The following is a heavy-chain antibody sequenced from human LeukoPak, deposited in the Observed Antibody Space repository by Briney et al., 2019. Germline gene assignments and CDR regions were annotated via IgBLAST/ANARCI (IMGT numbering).Heavy chain of an antibody. J-gene: IGHJ4*02. V-gene: IGHV1-2*02. CDR3: ARGAYSSSWYLIDY. D-gene: IGHD6-13*01. CDR2: INTNSGGT. CDR1: GYTFTGYY. Sequence: ASVKASCKASGYTFTGYYMHWVRQAPGQGLEWMGWINTNSGGTNYAQKFQGRVTMTRDTSISTAYMELSRLRSDDTAVYYCARGAYSSSWYLIDYWGQGTLVTVSS.